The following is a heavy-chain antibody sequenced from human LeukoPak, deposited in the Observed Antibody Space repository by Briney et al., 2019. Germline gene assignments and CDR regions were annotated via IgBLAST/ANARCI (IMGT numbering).Heavy chain of an antibody. CDR1: GGSISSYY. CDR2: IYYSGST. V-gene: IGHV4-59*12. J-gene: IGHJ4*02. Sequence: SETLSLTCTVSGGSISSYYWSWIRQPPGKGLEWIGYIYYSGSTNYNPSLKSRVTISGDTSKNQFSLKLSSVTAADTAVYYCARDRYYYDSSGINYFDYWGQGTLVTVSS. CDR3: ARDRYYYDSSGINYFDY. D-gene: IGHD3-22*01.